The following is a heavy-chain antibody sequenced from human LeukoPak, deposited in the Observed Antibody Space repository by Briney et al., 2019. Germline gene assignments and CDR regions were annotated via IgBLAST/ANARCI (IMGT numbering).Heavy chain of an antibody. V-gene: IGHV1-2*04. CDR3: AREDYKGGYYYYGMDV. D-gene: IGHD3-10*01. J-gene: IGHJ6*02. CDR2: NSGGT. Sequence: NSGGTNYAQKFQGWVTMTRDTSISTAYMELSRLRSDDTAVSYCAREDYKGGYYYYGMDVWGQGTTVTVSS.